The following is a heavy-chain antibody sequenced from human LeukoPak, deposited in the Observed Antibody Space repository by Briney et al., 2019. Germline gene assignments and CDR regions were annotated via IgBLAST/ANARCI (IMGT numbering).Heavy chain of an antibody. CDR1: GFTFSSYA. Sequence: GGSLRLSCAASGFTFSSYAMSWVRQAPGKGLEWVSAISGSGGSTYYADSVKGRFTISRDNSEYTLYLQMNSLRAEDTAVYYCAKNAYYDILTGYFGKIYFDYWGQGTLVTVSS. V-gene: IGHV3-23*01. CDR3: AKNAYYDILTGYFGKIYFDY. CDR2: ISGSGGST. D-gene: IGHD3-9*01. J-gene: IGHJ4*02.